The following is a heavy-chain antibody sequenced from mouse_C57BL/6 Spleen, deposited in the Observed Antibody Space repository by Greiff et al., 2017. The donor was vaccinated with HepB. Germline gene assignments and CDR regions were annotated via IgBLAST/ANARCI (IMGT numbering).Heavy chain of an antibody. CDR2: IDPNSGGT. CDR3: ARGYYGSSWDYAMDY. V-gene: IGHV1-72*01. D-gene: IGHD1-1*01. J-gene: IGHJ4*01. Sequence: QVQLQQPGAELVKPGASVKLSCKASGYTFTSYWMHWVKQRPGRGLEWIGRIDPNSGGTKYNEKFKSKATLTVDKPSSPAYMQRSSLTSEDSAVYYCARGYYGSSWDYAMDYWGQGTSVTVSS. CDR1: GYTFTSYW.